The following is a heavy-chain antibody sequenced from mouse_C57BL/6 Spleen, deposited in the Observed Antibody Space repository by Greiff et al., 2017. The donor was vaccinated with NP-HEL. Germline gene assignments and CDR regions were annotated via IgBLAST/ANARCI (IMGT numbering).Heavy chain of an antibody. J-gene: IGHJ4*01. D-gene: IGHD1-1*01. CDR3: ARYYGSSYGNAMDY. Sequence: DVQLVESGGGLVKPGGSLKLSCAASGFTFSSYAMSWVRQTPEKRLEWVATISDGGSYTYYPDNVKGRFTISRDNAKNNLYLQMSHLKSEDTAMYYCARYYGSSYGNAMDYWGQGTSVTVSS. V-gene: IGHV5-4*01. CDR2: ISDGGSYT. CDR1: GFTFSSYA.